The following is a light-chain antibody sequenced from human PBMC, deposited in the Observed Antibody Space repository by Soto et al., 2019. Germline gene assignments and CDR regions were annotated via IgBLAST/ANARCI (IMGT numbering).Light chain of an antibody. CDR1: SGHNNYA. CDR2: LNSDGSH. Sequence: QPVLTQPPSASASLGASVKLTCTLSSGHNNYAIAWHQQQPEKGPRYLMKLNSDGSHSKGDGIPDRFSGSSSGAERYLTISSLQSEDEADYYCQTWGTGILVFGGGTSSPS. J-gene: IGLJ2*01. CDR3: QTWGTGILV. V-gene: IGLV4-69*01.